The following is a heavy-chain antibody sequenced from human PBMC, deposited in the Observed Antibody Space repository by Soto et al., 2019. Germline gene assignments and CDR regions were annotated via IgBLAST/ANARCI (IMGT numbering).Heavy chain of an antibody. Sequence: QVQLQESGPGLVKPSQTLSLTCTVSGGSISSGGYYWSWIRQHPGKGLEWIGYIYYSGSTYYNPSLNSRGTISVDTSQNQFSLKLSSVTAADTAVYYCARGLNDYVWGSYRFPPDYGMDVWGQGTTVTVSS. CDR2: IYYSGST. CDR3: ARGLNDYVWGSYRFPPDYGMDV. CDR1: GGSISSGGYY. J-gene: IGHJ6*02. V-gene: IGHV4-31*03. D-gene: IGHD3-16*02.